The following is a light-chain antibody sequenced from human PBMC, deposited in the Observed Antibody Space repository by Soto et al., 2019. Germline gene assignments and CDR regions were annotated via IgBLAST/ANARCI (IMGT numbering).Light chain of an antibody. Sequence: DIQMTQSPSTLSASVGDRVTITCRASQSISSWLAWYQQKPGKAPKLLIYDASSLESGVPSRFSGSGSGTEFTLTISSLQPDDFASYYCQQYNTFPSWPIGPWTKLDSK. V-gene: IGKV1-5*01. CDR1: QSISSW. J-gene: IGKJ1*01. CDR2: DAS. CDR3: QQYNTFPSWP.